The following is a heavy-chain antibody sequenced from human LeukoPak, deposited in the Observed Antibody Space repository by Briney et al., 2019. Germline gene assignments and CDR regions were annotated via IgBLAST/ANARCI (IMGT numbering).Heavy chain of an antibody. CDR1: GFTVSSNY. CDR3: AREGTNYYFDY. Sequence: GGSLRLSCAASGFTVSSNYMSWVRQAPGKGLEWVSVIYSGGSTYYADSVKGRFTIPRDNSKNTLYLQMNSLRAEDTAVYYCAREGTNYYFDYWGQGTLVTVSS. V-gene: IGHV3-66*02. CDR2: IYSGGST. D-gene: IGHD1-7*01. J-gene: IGHJ4*02.